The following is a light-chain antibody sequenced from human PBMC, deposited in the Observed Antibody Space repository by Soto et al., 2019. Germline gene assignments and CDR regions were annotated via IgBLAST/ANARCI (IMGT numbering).Light chain of an antibody. Sequence: QSALTQPRSVSGSPGHSVTISCTGTSGDVGGYNYVSWYQHHPGKAPKLVIYDVNKRPSGVPDRFSGSKSGNTASLTISGLQAEDEADYHCCSYAGSYTFYVFGTGTKVTVL. V-gene: IGLV2-11*01. CDR3: CSYAGSYTFYV. CDR2: DVN. J-gene: IGLJ1*01. CDR1: SGDVGGYNY.